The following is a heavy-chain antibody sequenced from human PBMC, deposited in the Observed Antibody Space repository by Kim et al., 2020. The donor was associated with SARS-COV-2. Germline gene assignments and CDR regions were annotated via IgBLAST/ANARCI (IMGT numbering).Heavy chain of an antibody. CDR2: ISWNSGSI. CDR3: AKDMRRGLGVRGVIISD. Sequence: GGSLRLSCAASGFTFGDYAMHWVRQAPGKGLEWVSGISWNSGSIGYADSVKGRFTISRDNAKNSLYLQMNSLRAEDTALYYCAKDMRRGLGVRGVIISDWGQGTLVTVSS. D-gene: IGHD3-10*01. CDR1: GFTFGDYA. J-gene: IGHJ4*02. V-gene: IGHV3-9*01.